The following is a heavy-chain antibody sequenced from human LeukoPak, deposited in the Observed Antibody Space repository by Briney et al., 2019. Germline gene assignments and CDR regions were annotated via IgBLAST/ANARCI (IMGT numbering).Heavy chain of an antibody. V-gene: IGHV3-53*01. CDR2: IYSGGST. CDR1: GFTVSSIH. Sequence: PGGSLRLSCAASGFTVSSIHMSWVRQAPGKGLEWVSVIYSGGSTYYADSVKGRFTVSREISNNTLYLQMNSLRAENTAVYYCASGRYYFDYWGQGTLVTVSS. CDR3: ASGRYYFDY. J-gene: IGHJ4*02.